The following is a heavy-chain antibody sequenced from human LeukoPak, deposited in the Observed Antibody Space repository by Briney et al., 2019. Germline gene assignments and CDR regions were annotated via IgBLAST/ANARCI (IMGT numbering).Heavy chain of an antibody. CDR1: GYTFTTYG. CDR2: ISAYNGNT. Sequence: GASVKVSCKASGYTFTTYGISWVRQAPGQGLEWMGWISAYNGNTNYAQKLLDRVTMTTDTSTNTAYMELRSLRSDDTAVYYCARDTTVVTPDDLDIWGQGTMVTVSS. CDR3: ARDTTVVTPDDLDI. J-gene: IGHJ3*02. V-gene: IGHV1-18*01. D-gene: IGHD4-23*01.